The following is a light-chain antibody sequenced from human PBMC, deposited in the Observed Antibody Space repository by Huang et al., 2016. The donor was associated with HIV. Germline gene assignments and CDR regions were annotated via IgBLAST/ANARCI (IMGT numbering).Light chain of an antibody. V-gene: IGKV3D-15*01. CDR3: QQYNNWPPGT. J-gene: IGKJ1*01. Sequence: EIVMTQSPATLSVSPGERATISCRASQSVSSNLAWYQQKPGQAPRLLIYGASTRATGSPARFSGSGSGTEFTLIISSLQSEDFAVYYCQQYNNWPPGTFGQGTKVEIK. CDR1: QSVSSN. CDR2: GAS.